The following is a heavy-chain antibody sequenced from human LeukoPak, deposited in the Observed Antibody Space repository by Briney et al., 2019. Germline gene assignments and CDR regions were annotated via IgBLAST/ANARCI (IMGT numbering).Heavy chain of an antibody. V-gene: IGHV3-30*18. CDR2: ISYDGSNK. CDR3: AKEKGCSSGWTVNYYYYMDV. D-gene: IGHD6-19*01. CDR1: GFTFSSYG. J-gene: IGHJ6*03. Sequence: GGSLRLSCAASGFTFSSYGMHWVRQAPGKGLEWVAVISYDGSNKYYADSVKGRFTISRDNSKNTLYLQMNSLRAEDTAVYYCAKEKGCSSGWTVNYYYYMDVWGKGTTVTVSS.